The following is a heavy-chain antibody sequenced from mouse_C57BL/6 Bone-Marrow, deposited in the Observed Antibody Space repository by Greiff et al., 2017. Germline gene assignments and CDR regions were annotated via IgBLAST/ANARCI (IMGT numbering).Heavy chain of an antibody. J-gene: IGHJ2*01. CDR2: INPNNGGT. CDR3: ARALSFDY. V-gene: IGHV1-26*01. CDR1: GYTFTDYY. Sequence: VQLQQSGPELVKPGASVKISCKASGYTFTDYYMNWVKQSHGKSLEWIGDINPNNGGTSYNQKFKGKATLTVDTSSSTAYMELRSLTSEYASVYYCARALSFDYWGQGTTLTVST.